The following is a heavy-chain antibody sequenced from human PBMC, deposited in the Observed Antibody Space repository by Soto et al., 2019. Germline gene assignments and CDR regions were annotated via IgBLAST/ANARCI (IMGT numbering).Heavy chain of an antibody. CDR3: AKLPVVRGVIMIFDY. CDR1: GFTFSSYA. J-gene: IGHJ4*02. CDR2: ISGSGGST. D-gene: IGHD3-10*01. Sequence: GGSLRLSCAASGFTFSSYAMSWVRQAPGKGLEWVSAISGSGGSTYYADSVEGRFTISRDNSKNTLYLQMNSLRAEDTAVYYCAKLPVVRGVIMIFDYWGQGTLVTVSS. V-gene: IGHV3-23*01.